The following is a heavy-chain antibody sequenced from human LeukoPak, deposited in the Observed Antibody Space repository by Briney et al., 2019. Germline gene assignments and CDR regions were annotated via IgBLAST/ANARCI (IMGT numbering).Heavy chain of an antibody. V-gene: IGHV3-72*01. CDR3: TRGYSGKSVYAFDI. D-gene: IGHD1-26*01. CDR2: IGNKASGYMT. J-gene: IGHJ3*02. Sequence: PGGSLRLSSAAYGSTFGDQHMDWVRQAPGKGLEWVGRIGNKASGYMTEYAASVKGRFTIPTDDSKNTLYVQMNSVKTEDTAVYYCTRGYSGKSVYAFDIWGPGTMVTVSS. CDR1: GSTFGDQH.